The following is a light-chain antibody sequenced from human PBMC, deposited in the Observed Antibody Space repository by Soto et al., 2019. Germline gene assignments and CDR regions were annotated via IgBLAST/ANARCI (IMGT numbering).Light chain of an antibody. V-gene: IGKV1-5*03. CDR3: QQSYSTPLT. Sequence: DIHMTQSPSTLSGSVGDRVTITCRASQTISSWLAWYQQKPGKAPKLLIYKASTLKSGVPSRFSGSGSGTEFTLTISSLQPDDFATYYCQQSYSTPLTCGGGTKVEIK. CDR2: KAS. J-gene: IGKJ4*01. CDR1: QTISSW.